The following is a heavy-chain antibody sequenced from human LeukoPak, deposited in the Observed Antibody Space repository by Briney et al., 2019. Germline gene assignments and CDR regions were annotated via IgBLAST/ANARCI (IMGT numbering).Heavy chain of an antibody. D-gene: IGHD7-27*01. Sequence: SETLSLTCTVSGGAISSYYWSWIRRPPGKGLEWIGYVYYSGTTNYNPSLKSRVTISVDTSKNQFSLKLSSVTAADTAVYYCAREGWGYYFDFWGQGTLVTASS. J-gene: IGHJ4*02. CDR1: GGAISSYY. V-gene: IGHV4-59*01. CDR2: VYYSGTT. CDR3: AREGWGYYFDF.